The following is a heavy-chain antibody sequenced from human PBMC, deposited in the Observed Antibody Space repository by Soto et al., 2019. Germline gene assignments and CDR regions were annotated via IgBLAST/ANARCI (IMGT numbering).Heavy chain of an antibody. CDR2: ISSSSSYI. V-gene: IGHV3-21*01. D-gene: IGHD3-22*01. CDR1: GFTFSSYS. CDR3: ASDKVDYYDSSGYSHDAFDI. J-gene: IGHJ3*02. Sequence: GGSLRLSCAASGFTFSSYSMNWVRQAPGKGLEWVSSISSSSSYIYYADSVKGRFTISRDNAKNSLYLQMNSLRAEDTAVYYFASDKVDYYDSSGYSHDAFDIWGQGTMVTVSS.